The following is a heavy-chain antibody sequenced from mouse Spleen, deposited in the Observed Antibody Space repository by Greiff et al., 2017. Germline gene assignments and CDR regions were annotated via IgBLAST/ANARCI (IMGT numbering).Heavy chain of an antibody. CDR2: INPNNGGT. V-gene: IGHV1-22*01. D-gene: IGHD1-1*01. CDR1: GYTFTDYN. J-gene: IGHJ3*01. CDR3: AREWDYGSSSFAY. Sequence: DVKLQESGPELVKPGASVKMSCKASGYTFTDYNMHWVKQSHGKSLEWIGYINPNNGGTSYNQKFKGKATLTVNKSSSTAYMELRSLTSEDSAVYYCAREWDYGSSSFAYWGQGTLVTVSA.